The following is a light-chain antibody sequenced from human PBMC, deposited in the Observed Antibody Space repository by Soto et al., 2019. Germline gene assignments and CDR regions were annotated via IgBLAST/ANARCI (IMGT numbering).Light chain of an antibody. Sequence: QSALTQPPSASGSPGQSVTTSCTGTSSDAGGYNFVSWYQQHPGKAPKLMIYDVTKRPSGVPDRFSGSKSGNTASLTVSGLQAEDEADYYCSSYAGTHIVFGTGTKVTVL. V-gene: IGLV2-8*01. CDR1: SSDAGGYNF. CDR2: DVT. CDR3: SSYAGTHIV. J-gene: IGLJ1*01.